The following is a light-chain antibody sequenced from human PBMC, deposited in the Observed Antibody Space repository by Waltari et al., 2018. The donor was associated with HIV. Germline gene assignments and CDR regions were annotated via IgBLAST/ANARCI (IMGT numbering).Light chain of an antibody. CDR1: ESLSSW. Sequence: DTQMTQSPDTLSASVGARVTIVCRANESLSSWLAWYQPRPGMRPKILIYKASVLERGVSGRFSGSGSGTNFALTISDLQADDVATYFCQQYNSYPLTFGGGTKVEI. CDR3: QQYNSYPLT. V-gene: IGKV1-5*03. J-gene: IGKJ4*01. CDR2: KAS.